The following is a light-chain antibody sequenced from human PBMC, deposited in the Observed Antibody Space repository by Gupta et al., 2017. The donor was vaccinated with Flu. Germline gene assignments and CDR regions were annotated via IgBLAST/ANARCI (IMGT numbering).Light chain of an antibody. CDR1: SSDVGGYDY. CDR2: EVS. Sequence: HSARTQPVSVSGSPGQSLTTSCTGTSSDVGGYDYVCWYQQHPGKAPKLMIYEVSNRPSGVSNRFSGSKSGNTASLTISGLQAEDEADYYCSSYTSSSTLYVFGTGTKVTVL. J-gene: IGLJ1*01. CDR3: SSYTSSSTLYV. V-gene: IGLV2-14*01.